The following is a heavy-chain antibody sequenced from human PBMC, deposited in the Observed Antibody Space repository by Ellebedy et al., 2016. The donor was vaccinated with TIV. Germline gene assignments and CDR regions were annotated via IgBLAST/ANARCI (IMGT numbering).Heavy chain of an antibody. D-gene: IGHD3-22*01. CDR3: ARNQDYSSGPNDY. J-gene: IGHJ4*02. CDR2: ISPNSGGT. V-gene: IGHV1-2*02. Sequence: ASVKVSXXASGYTFTGYNMHWVRQAPGQGLEWMGWISPNSGGTNYAQKFQGRVTMTRDTSISTAYMELSRLSSDDTAVYYCARNQDYSSGPNDYWGQGTLVTVSS. CDR1: GYTFTGYN.